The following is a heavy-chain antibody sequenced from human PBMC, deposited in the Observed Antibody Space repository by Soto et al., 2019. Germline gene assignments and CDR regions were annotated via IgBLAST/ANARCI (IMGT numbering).Heavy chain of an antibody. CDR1: GFPFSSYG. D-gene: IGHD2-15*01. V-gene: IGHV3-30*03. J-gene: IGHJ4*02. CDR3: AGGQYYFDY. CDR2: ISYDGSNK. Sequence: QVQLVESGGGVVQPGRSLRLSCAASGFPFSSYGMHWVRQAPGKGLDWVALISYDGSNKYYADSAKGRFTISRDNSKHTLYLQMSILRVEDTAVYYCAGGQYYFDYCGQGTLVSVSS.